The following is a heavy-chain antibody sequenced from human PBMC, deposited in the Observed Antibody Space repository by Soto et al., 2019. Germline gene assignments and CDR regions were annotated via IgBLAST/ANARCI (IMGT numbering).Heavy chain of an antibody. J-gene: IGHJ4*02. Sequence: PGESLKISCKGSGYSFTSYWIGWVRQMPGKGLEWMGIIYPGDSDTRYSPSFQGQVTISADKSISTAYLQWSSLKASDTAMYYCARSGPRRDGYNYDDYWGQGTLVTVSS. D-gene: IGHD5-12*01. CDR2: IYPGDSDT. CDR3: ARSGPRRDGYNYDDY. CDR1: GYSFTSYW. V-gene: IGHV5-51*01.